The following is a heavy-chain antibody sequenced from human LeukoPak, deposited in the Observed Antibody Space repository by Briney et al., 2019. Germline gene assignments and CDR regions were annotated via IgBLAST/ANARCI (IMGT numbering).Heavy chain of an antibody. CDR3: ARLIAGDFDY. CDR2: IIPVFGTA. Sequence: SVKVSCKASGGTFSSYAISWVRQAPGHGLEWMGGIIPVFGTANYAQKFQGRVTITADKSTSTAYMELSSLRSEDTAVYYCARLIAGDFDYWGQGTLVTVSS. J-gene: IGHJ4*02. V-gene: IGHV1-69*06. CDR1: GGTFSSYA. D-gene: IGHD3-10*01.